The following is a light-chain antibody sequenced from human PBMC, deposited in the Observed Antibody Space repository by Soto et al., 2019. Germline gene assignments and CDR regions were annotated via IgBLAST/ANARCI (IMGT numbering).Light chain of an antibody. CDR1: SSDVGGYNL. Sequence: QSVLTQPASVSGSPGQSITISCTGTSSDVGGYNLVSWYQQHPGKTPKLMIYEGSKRPSGVSNRFSGSKSGNTASLTISGLQAEDEADYYCCSYAGSSTLLFGGGTK. J-gene: IGLJ2*01. V-gene: IGLV2-23*01. CDR3: CSYAGSSTLL. CDR2: EGS.